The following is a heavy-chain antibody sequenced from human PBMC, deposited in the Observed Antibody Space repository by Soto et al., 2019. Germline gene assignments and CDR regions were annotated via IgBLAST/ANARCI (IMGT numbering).Heavy chain of an antibody. Sequence: SETLSLTCTVSGGSISSYYWSWIRQPAGKGLEWIGRIYTRGSTNYSPSLKSRVTMSVDTSKNQFSLKLSSVTAADTAVYYCARGGRRVRGVIITFRDYYYGMDVWGQGTTVT. V-gene: IGHV4-4*07. CDR2: IYTRGST. J-gene: IGHJ6*02. D-gene: IGHD3-10*01. CDR3: ARGGRRVRGVIITFRDYYYGMDV. CDR1: GGSISSYY.